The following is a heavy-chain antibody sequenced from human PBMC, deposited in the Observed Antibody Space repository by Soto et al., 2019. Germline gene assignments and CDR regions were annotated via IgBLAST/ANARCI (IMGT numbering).Heavy chain of an antibody. J-gene: IGHJ4*02. D-gene: IGHD4-17*01. CDR3: ARGSDYGRY. CDR2: IFYSGSP. V-gene: IGHV4-59*01. Sequence: ETLSLTCTVSGGSINNYYWSWIRQPPGKGLEWIGYIFYSGSPTYNPSLKSRVTISVDTSKNQFSLKLSPVTAADTAVYYCARGSDYGRYWGQGTLVTVSS. CDR1: GGSINNYY.